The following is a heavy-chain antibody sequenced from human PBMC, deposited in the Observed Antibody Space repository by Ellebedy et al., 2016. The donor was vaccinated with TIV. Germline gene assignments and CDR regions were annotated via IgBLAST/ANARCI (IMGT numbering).Heavy chain of an antibody. J-gene: IGHJ4*02. Sequence: AASVKVSCKASGHSFTSYGISWVRQAPGEGLEWMGWLSAYNGNTLYIEKFQGRVTMTTDTATNTAYLELRSLRSDDTAVYFCARSLYFGDFPFDSWGQGTLVTVSS. CDR3: ARSLYFGDFPFDS. CDR1: GHSFTSYG. D-gene: IGHD3-10*01. V-gene: IGHV1-18*04. CDR2: LSAYNGNT.